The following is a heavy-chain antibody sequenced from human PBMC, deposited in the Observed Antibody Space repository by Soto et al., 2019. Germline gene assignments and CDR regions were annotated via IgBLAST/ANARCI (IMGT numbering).Heavy chain of an antibody. V-gene: IGHV3-23*01. J-gene: IGHJ4*02. D-gene: IGHD3-3*01. CDR2: ITTSGTAT. CDR1: GFTFTNYG. CDR3: ARGTFGPDS. Sequence: PGGSLRLSCAASGFTFTNYGMSWVRQAPGQGLEWVSSITTSGTATYYADSVKGRFTISRDSSNNTLFLQMYSLRAEDTAVYYCARGTFGPDSWGQGTLVTVSS.